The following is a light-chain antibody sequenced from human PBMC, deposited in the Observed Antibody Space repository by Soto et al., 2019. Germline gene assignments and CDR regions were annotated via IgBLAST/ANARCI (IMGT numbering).Light chain of an antibody. J-gene: IGLJ2*01. CDR2: EVS. CDR1: SSDVGGYNY. V-gene: IGLV2-14*01. Sequence: QSALTQPASVSGSPGQSLTISCTGTSSDVGGYNYVSWYQQYPGKTPKLMISEVSNRPSGVSSRFSGSKSGNTASLTISGLQAEDEADYYCSSYTSTNTSVLFGGGTQLTVL. CDR3: SSYTSTNTSVL.